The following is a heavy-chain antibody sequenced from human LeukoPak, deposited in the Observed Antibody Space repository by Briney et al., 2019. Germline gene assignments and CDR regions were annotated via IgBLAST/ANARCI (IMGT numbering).Heavy chain of an antibody. CDR3: AKSRCSSTSCPAGYY. CDR1: GFTFSSYA. Sequence: GGSLRLSCAASGFTFSSYAMSWVRQAPGKGLEWVSAISGSGGSTYYADSVKGRFTISRDNSKNTLYLQMNSLRAEDTAVYYCAKSRCSSTSCPAGYYWGQGTLVSVSS. J-gene: IGHJ4*02. D-gene: IGHD2-2*01. CDR2: ISGSGGST. V-gene: IGHV3-23*01.